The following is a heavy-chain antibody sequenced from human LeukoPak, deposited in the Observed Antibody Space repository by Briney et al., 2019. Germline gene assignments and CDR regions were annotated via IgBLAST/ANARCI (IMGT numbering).Heavy chain of an antibody. CDR2: ISHDGSNK. J-gene: IGHJ4*02. D-gene: IGHD3-22*01. CDR3: TNGNSGYYYPHFDY. V-gene: IGHV3-30*18. Sequence: PGGSLRLSCAASGFTFSSYGMHWVRQAPGKGLEWLTIISHDGSNKNYADSGKGRFTLSRDNSKNTLYLQMNSLRAEDTAVYYCTNGNSGYYYPHFDYWGQGTLVTVSS. CDR1: GFTFSSYG.